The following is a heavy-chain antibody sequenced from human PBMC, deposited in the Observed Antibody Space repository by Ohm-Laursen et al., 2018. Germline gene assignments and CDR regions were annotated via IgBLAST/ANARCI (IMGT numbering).Heavy chain of an antibody. CDR1: GYTFTGYY. Sequence: SVKVSCKASGYTFTGYYMHWVRQAPGQGLEWMGWINPNSGGTNYAQKFQGRVTMTRDTSISTAYMELSRLRSDDTAVYYCAREGLPGFDYYYGMDVWGQGTMVTVSS. CDR3: AREGLPGFDYYYGMDV. CDR2: INPNSGGT. D-gene: IGHD3-10*01. V-gene: IGHV1-2*02. J-gene: IGHJ6*02.